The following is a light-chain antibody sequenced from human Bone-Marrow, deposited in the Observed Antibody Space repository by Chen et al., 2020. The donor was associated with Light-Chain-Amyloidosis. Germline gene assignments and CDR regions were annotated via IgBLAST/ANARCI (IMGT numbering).Light chain of an antibody. CDR1: PLGKTF. Sequence: SYVLTLPSSVSVSPGQPASITCSGAPLGKTFVSWYQQTPGQSPLLVIYENTKWPSGIPGRFSGSISGNTATLTISGTQALDEADYDCQTWDRSSLLFGGGTRLTVL. CDR2: ENT. CDR3: QTWDRSSLL. V-gene: IGLV3-1*01. J-gene: IGLJ2*01.